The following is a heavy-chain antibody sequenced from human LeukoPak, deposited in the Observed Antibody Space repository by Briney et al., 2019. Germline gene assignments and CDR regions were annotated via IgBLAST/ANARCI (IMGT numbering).Heavy chain of an antibody. CDR2: INTGNGNT. CDR1: GYTFTSYT. V-gene: IGHV1-3*04. Sequence: GASVKVSCKASGYTFTSYTIHWVRQAPGQRLEWMGWINTGNGNTEYSQKFQGRVTVTTDTSASTAYMELSSLRSEHTAVYYCASLSGYSSSWSDYWGQGTLVTVSS. CDR3: ASLSGYSSSWSDY. D-gene: IGHD6-13*01. J-gene: IGHJ4*02.